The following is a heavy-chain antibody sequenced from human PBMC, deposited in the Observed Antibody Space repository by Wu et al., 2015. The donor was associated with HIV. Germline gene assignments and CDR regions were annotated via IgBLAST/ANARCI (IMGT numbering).Heavy chain of an antibody. V-gene: IGHV1-2*02. CDR3: ASGIQAGGANY. D-gene: IGHD5-18*01. CDR2: INPNTGGA. CDR1: GYSFTAYY. Sequence: QVQLVQSGAEVKRPGASVRVSCRTYGYSFTAYYMHWLRQAPGQGLEWMGRINPNTGGADSAQRFQGRVTLTRDTSINTAYLDLDSLRLDDTAVYYCASGIQAGGANYWGQGSLVT. J-gene: IGHJ4*02.